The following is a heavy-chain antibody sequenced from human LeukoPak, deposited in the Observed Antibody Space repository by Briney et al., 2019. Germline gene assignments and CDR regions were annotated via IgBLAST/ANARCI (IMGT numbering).Heavy chain of an antibody. Sequence: SVKVSWKASGGTFSSYAISWVRQAPEQGLEWMGGIIPIFGTANYAQKFQGRVTITADKSTSTAYMELSSLRSEGTAVYYCARYGSSTFGGVIDWGQGTLVTVSS. J-gene: IGHJ4*02. CDR2: IIPIFGTA. D-gene: IGHD3-16*01. V-gene: IGHV1-69*06. CDR1: GGTFSSYA. CDR3: ARYGSSTFGGVID.